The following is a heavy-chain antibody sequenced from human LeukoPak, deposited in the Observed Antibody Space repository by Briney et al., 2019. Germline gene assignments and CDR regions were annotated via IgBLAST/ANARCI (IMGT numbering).Heavy chain of an antibody. V-gene: IGHV3-30*18. Sequence: PGRSLRLSCAASGFTFSSYGMHWVRQAPGKGLEWVAVISYDGSNKYYADSVKGRFTISRDNSKNTLYLQMNSLRAEDTAVYYCAKDSEKRVYYDSSGYYSHDYWGQGTLVTVSS. J-gene: IGHJ4*02. D-gene: IGHD3-22*01. CDR2: ISYDGSNK. CDR3: AKDSEKRVYYDSSGYYSHDY. CDR1: GFTFSSYG.